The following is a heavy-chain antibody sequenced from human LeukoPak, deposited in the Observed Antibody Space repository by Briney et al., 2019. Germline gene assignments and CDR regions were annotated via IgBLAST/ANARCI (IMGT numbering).Heavy chain of an antibody. CDR2: IYYSGGT. J-gene: IGHJ4*02. CDR1: GGSISSYY. D-gene: IGHD6-19*01. Sequence: PSETLSLTCTVSGGSISSYYWSWIRQPPGKGLEWIGYIYYSGGTNYNPSLKSRVTISVDTSKNQFSLKLSSVTAADTAVYSCTTDPQWPPSGWGQGTLVTVSS. V-gene: IGHV4-59*01. CDR3: TTDPQWPPSG.